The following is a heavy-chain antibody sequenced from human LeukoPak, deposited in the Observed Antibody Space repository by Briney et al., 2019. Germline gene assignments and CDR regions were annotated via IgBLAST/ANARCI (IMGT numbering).Heavy chain of an antibody. V-gene: IGHV3-7*01. CDR3: ATRYAL. J-gene: IGHJ4*02. Sequence: GGSLRLSCAVSGITLSNYGMSWVRQAPGKGLERVTSIKEDRSFKSYVGSVKGRFTISRDNAGNSLYLEMNSMTGEDTAVYYFATRYALWGQGTLVTVSS. D-gene: IGHD3-16*01. CDR2: IKEDRSFK. CDR1: GITLSNYG.